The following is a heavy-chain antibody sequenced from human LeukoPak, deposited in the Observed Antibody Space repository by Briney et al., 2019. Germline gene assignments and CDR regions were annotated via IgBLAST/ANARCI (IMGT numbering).Heavy chain of an antibody. Sequence: ASVKVSCKASGYTFTGYYMHWVRQAPGQGLEWMGWINPNSGGTNYAQKFQGRVTMTRDTSISTAYMELSRLRSDDTAVYYCARENLAAAGSWGGFDPWGQGTLVTVSS. J-gene: IGHJ5*02. CDR2: INPNSGGT. CDR1: GYTFTGYY. D-gene: IGHD6-13*01. CDR3: ARENLAAAGSWGGFDP. V-gene: IGHV1-2*02.